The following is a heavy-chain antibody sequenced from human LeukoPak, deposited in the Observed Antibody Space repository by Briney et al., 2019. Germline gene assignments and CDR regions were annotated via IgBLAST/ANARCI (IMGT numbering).Heavy chain of an antibody. CDR1: GYTFTNYG. Sequence: ASVKVSCKASGYTFTNYGISWVRQAPGQGLEWMGWISVYYGNTDYVQRFQGRVTMTTDTSTNTAYMELRSLRSDDTAVYYCARDRGDGCNPIDYWGQGTLVTVSS. V-gene: IGHV1-18*01. CDR2: ISVYYGNT. J-gene: IGHJ4*02. CDR3: ARDRGDGCNPIDY. D-gene: IGHD5-24*01.